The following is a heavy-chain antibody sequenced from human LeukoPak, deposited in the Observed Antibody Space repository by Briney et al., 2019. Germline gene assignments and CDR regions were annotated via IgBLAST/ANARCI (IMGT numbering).Heavy chain of an antibody. D-gene: IGHD3-22*01. Sequence: ASVTVSCKASGYSFTGYYIHWVRQAPGQGLEWMGRINPNSGDTTYAQKFQGRVTVTRDTSISTAYVELSSLTSDDTAVYYCVRDHDSSGRTDDAFDIWGQGTMVIVSS. J-gene: IGHJ3*02. CDR1: GYSFTGYY. CDR2: INPNSGDT. V-gene: IGHV1-2*06. CDR3: VRDHDSSGRTDDAFDI.